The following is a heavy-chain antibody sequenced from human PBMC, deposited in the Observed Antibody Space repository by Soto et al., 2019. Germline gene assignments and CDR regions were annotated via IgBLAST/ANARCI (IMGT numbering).Heavy chain of an antibody. CDR1: GFTFSSYA. Sequence: EVQLLESGGGLVSPGGSLRLSCAASGFTFSSYAMSWVRQAPGKGLEWVSAISGNGGGTYYADSVKGRFTISRDNSKNMLFLQMNSLRAEDTAVYYCAKDLRAVSTETRADSWGLGTLVTVSS. J-gene: IGHJ4*02. V-gene: IGHV3-23*01. CDR3: AKDLRAVSTETRADS. D-gene: IGHD4-17*01. CDR2: ISGNGGGT.